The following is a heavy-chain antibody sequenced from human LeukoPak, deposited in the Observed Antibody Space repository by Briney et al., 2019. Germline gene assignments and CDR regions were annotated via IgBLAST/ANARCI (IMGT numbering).Heavy chain of an antibody. J-gene: IGHJ5*02. Sequence: PSETLSLTCTVSSGSISSGDYYWGWVRQPPGEGLGWIASINYSGTTFYNPSLKSRVTISVDTFENQFSLKLSSVTAADTALYYCARRRSGRNWFDPWGQGTLVTVSS. CDR2: INYSGTT. V-gene: IGHV4-39*01. D-gene: IGHD3-10*01. CDR3: ARRRSGRNWFDP. CDR1: SGSISSGDYY.